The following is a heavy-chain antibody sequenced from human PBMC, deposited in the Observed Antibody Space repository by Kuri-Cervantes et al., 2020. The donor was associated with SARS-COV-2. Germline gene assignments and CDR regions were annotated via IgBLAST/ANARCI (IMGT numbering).Heavy chain of an antibody. V-gene: IGHV1-18*01. CDR2: ISAYNGNT. J-gene: IGHJ6*03. Sequence: ASVKVSCKASGYTFTSYGISWVRQAPGQGLEWMGWISAYNGNTNYAQKLQGRVTMTTDTSTSTAYMELRSLRSDDTAVYYCARRAYGDSRIHYYYYYYMDVWGKGTTVTVSS. CDR1: GYTFTSYG. D-gene: IGHD4-17*01. CDR3: ARRAYGDSRIHYYYYYYMDV.